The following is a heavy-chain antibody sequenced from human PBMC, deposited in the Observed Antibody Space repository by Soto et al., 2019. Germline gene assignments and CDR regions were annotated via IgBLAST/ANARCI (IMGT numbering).Heavy chain of an antibody. J-gene: IGHJ4*02. Sequence: PGGSLRLSCAASGFTFSSYSMNWVRQAPGKGLEWVSSISSSSSYIYYADSVKGRFTISRDNAKNSLYLQMNSLRAEDTAVYYCASTIFGVVRLFDYWGQGTLVTVSS. V-gene: IGHV3-21*01. CDR2: ISSSSSYI. CDR1: GFTFSSYS. CDR3: ASTIFGVVRLFDY. D-gene: IGHD3-3*01.